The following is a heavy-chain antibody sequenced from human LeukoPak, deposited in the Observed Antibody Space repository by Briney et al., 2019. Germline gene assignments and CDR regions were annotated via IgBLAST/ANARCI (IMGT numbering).Heavy chain of an antibody. CDR1: GYTFTSYD. D-gene: IGHD3-10*01. Sequence: ASVKVSCKASGYTFTSYDINWVRQATGQGLEWMGWMNPNSGNTGYAQKFQGRVTITRNTSISTAYMELSSLRSEDTAVYYCARGGYYYGSGAFDYWGQGTLVTVSS. V-gene: IGHV1-8*03. CDR2: MNPNSGNT. J-gene: IGHJ4*02. CDR3: ARGGYYYGSGAFDY.